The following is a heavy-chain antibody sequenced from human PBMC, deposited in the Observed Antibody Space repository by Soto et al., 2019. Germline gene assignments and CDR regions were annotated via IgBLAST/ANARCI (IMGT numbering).Heavy chain of an antibody. J-gene: IGHJ6*02. CDR3: ARRPTVWGLQSVGVYYYYYDGMDV. CDR2: INHSGST. V-gene: IGHV4-34*01. D-gene: IGHD1-26*01. Sequence: QVQLQQWGAGLLKPSETLSLTCAVYGGSFSGYYWSWIRQPPGKGLEWIGEINHSGSTNYNPSLKSRCTISVDTSKNQCSLKLSSVTDADTAVYYCARRPTVWGLQSVGVYYYYYDGMDVWGQGTTVTVSS. CDR1: GGSFSGYY.